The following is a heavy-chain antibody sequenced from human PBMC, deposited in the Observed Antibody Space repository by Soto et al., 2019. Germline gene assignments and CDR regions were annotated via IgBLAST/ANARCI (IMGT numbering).Heavy chain of an antibody. CDR3: ARGNGYYDF. CDR1: GYTFSSYS. D-gene: IGHD2-8*01. Sequence: QMQMVQSGAEVKQPGASVKISCKTSGYTFSSYSINWVRQAPGQGLEWMAWISTTSGNTHYAERVQGRVTVTLDTSASTVVMEMWGLTSGETAVYFCARGNGYYDFWVQGTVVTVSS. V-gene: IGHV1-18*01. CDR2: ISTTSGNT. J-gene: IGHJ4*02.